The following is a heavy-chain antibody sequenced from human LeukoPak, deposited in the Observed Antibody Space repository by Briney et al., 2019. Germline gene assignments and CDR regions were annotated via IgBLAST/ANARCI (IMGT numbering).Heavy chain of an antibody. CDR1: GGSIIRASSY. CDR2: IYYSGST. J-gene: IGHJ6*02. V-gene: IGHV4-39*07. Sequence: KPSETLSLTCTVSGGSIIRASSYWGWIRQPPGKGLEWIGSIYYSGSTYYNPSLKSRVTISVDTSKNQFSLQLRSVTAADTAVYYCAREDPQTTVPEGMDVWGQGTTVIVSS. CDR3: AREDPQTTVPEGMDV. D-gene: IGHD4-17*01.